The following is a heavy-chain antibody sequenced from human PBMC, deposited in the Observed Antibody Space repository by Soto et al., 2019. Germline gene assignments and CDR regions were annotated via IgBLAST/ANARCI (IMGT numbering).Heavy chain of an antibody. V-gene: IGHV4-4*02. J-gene: IGHJ5*02. Sequence: SETLSLTCAVSGGSISSSNWWSWGRQPPGKGLEWIGEIYHSGSTNYNPSLKSRVTISVDKSKNQFSLKLSSVTAADTAVYYCARLGNYYQSLDPWGHGTLVTVSS. D-gene: IGHD3-22*01. CDR3: ARLGNYYQSLDP. CDR1: GGSISSSNW. CDR2: IYHSGST.